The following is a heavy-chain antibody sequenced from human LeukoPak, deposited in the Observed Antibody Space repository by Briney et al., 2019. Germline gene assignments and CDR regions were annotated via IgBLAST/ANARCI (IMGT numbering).Heavy chain of an antibody. J-gene: IGHJ5*02. CDR2: IYHSGST. D-gene: IGHD2-15*01. V-gene: IGHV4-38-2*02. CDR3: ARRVVVPTSNWFDP. Sequence: SSETLSLTCTVSGYSISSGYYWGWIRQPPGKGLEWIGSIYHSGSTYYNPSLKSRVTISVDTSKNQFSLKLSSVTAADTAVYYCARRVVVPTSNWFDPWGQGTLVTVSS. CDR1: GYSISSGYY.